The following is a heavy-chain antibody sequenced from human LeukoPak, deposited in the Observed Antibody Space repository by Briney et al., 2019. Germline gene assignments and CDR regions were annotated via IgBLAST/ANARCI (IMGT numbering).Heavy chain of an antibody. D-gene: IGHD3-16*01. CDR2: INPNSGGT. Sequence: ASVKVSCKASGYTFTGYYMHWVRQAPGQGLEWMGWINPNSGGTNYAQKFQGRVTMTRDTSISTAYMELSRLRSDDTAVYYCARDIVRMILFGGVPAYWGQGTLVTVSS. V-gene: IGHV1-2*02. J-gene: IGHJ4*02. CDR3: ARDIVRMILFGGVPAY. CDR1: GYTFTGYY.